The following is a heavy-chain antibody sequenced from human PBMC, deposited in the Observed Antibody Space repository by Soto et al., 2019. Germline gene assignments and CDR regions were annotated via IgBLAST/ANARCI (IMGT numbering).Heavy chain of an antibody. Sequence: SETLSLTCTVSGGSIRNVYWSWIRQPPGKGLEWIGFIFHSRNAKYNPSLKSRVTMSVDTSKNQFSLSLDSVTAADTAVYFCARAHAPTLPFDYWGQGTLVTVSS. J-gene: IGHJ4*02. CDR2: IFHSRNA. CDR3: ARAHAPTLPFDY. D-gene: IGHD2-15*01. CDR1: GGSIRNVY. V-gene: IGHV4-59*01.